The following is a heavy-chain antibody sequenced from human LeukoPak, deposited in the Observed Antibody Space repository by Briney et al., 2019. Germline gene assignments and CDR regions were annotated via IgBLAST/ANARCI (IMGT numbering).Heavy chain of an antibody. D-gene: IGHD2-2*01. Sequence: SGTLSLTCAVSGGSISSSNWWSWVRQPPGKGLEWIGEIYHSGSTNYNPSLKSRVTISVDKSKNQFSLKLSSVTAADTAVYYCARDYDCSSTSCLEYYYYYMDVWGKGTTVTISS. CDR3: ARDYDCSSTSCLEYYYYYMDV. CDR1: GGSISSSNW. CDR2: IYHSGST. V-gene: IGHV4-4*02. J-gene: IGHJ6*03.